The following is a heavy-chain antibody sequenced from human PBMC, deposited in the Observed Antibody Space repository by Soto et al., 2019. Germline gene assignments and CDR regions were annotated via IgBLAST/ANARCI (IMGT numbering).Heavy chain of an antibody. Sequence: PSETLSLTCTVSGGSVSSGSYYWSWIRQPPGKGLEWIGYIYYSGSTNYNPSLKSRVPISVDTSKNQFSLKLSSVTAADTAVYYCARDKAIAARLIYYGMDVWGQGTTVTVSS. CDR3: ARDKAIAARLIYYGMDV. V-gene: IGHV4-61*01. D-gene: IGHD6-6*01. J-gene: IGHJ6*02. CDR1: GGSVSSGSYY. CDR2: IYYSGST.